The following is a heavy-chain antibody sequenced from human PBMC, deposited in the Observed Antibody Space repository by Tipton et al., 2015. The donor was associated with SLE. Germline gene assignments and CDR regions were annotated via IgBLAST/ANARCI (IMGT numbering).Heavy chain of an antibody. CDR2: INPDSGDT. D-gene: IGHD3-3*01. CDR1: GYTFSGYY. Sequence: QLVQSGAEVKKPGASVKVSCKASGYTFSGYYIHWVRQAPGQGLEWMGRINPDSGDTNYAQKFQGRVTMTGDTSISTAYMELNRLRSDDTALYYCARPHFDFWSGYPLEAFDIWGQGTTVTVSS. V-gene: IGHV1-2*06. J-gene: IGHJ3*02. CDR3: ARPHFDFWSGYPLEAFDI.